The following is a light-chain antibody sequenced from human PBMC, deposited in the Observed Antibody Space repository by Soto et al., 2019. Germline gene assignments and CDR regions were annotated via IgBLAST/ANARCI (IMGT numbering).Light chain of an antibody. Sequence: DIVMTQRPLSLPVTPGEPASISCTSSQSLLDSADGNTYVDWYVQKPGQSPQPLIYTLSSRASGVPDRFSGIGSRTHFTLKISRVAAEDVGVYYCMQRIQFPIPFGHGTRLEIK. V-gene: IGKV2-40*01. CDR2: TLS. CDR3: MQRIQFPIP. J-gene: IGKJ5*01. CDR1: QSLLDSADGNTY.